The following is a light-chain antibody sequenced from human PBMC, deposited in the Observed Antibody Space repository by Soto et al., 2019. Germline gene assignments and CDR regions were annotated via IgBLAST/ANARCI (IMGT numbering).Light chain of an antibody. CDR2: DVS. V-gene: IGLV2-14*01. J-gene: IGLJ2*01. Sequence: QSVLTQPASVSGSPGQSITISCTGTSSDVGGYNYVSWYQQHPGKAPKLMIYDVSYRPSGVTNRFSGSKSGNTASLTISGLQAEDEAVYYCSSYTSSSNLVFGGGTKLTVL. CDR1: SSDVGGYNY. CDR3: SSYTSSSNLV.